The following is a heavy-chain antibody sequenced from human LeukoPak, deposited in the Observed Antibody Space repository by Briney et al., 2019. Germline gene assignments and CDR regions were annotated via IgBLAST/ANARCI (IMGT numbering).Heavy chain of an antibody. J-gene: IGHJ4*02. CDR1: GGSISSSSYY. Sequence: SETLSLTCTVSGGSISSSSYYWGWIRQPPGRGLEWIGSIYYSGSTYYNPSLKSRVTISVDTSKNQFSLKLSSVTAADTAVYYCARGSITMIGGYFDYWGQGTLVTVSS. D-gene: IGHD3-22*01. CDR3: ARGSITMIGGYFDY. CDR2: IYYSGST. V-gene: IGHV4-39*07.